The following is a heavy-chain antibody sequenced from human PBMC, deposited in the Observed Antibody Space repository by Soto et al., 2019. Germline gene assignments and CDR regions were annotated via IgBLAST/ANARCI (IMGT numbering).Heavy chain of an antibody. CDR3: AKGALDYYGSGSLDY. J-gene: IGHJ4*02. V-gene: IGHV3-9*01. CDR1: GFTFDDYA. CDR2: ISWNSGSI. Sequence: EVQLVESGGGLVQPGRSLRLSCAASGFTFDDYAMHWVRQAPGKGLEWVSGISWNSGSIGYADSVKGRFTISRDNAKDSLDLQMNSLRAEDTVLYYCAKGALDYYGSGSLDYWGQGTLVTASS. D-gene: IGHD3-10*01.